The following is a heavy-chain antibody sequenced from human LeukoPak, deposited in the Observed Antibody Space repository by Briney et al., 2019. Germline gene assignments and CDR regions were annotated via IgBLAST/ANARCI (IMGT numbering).Heavy chain of an antibody. CDR3: AKGLLGNSQRGYFDY. Sequence: GRSLRLSCAASGFTFSSYAMHWVRQAPGKGLEWVAVISYDGSNKYCADSVKGRFTISRDNSKNTLYLQMNSLRTEDTAVYFCAKGLLGNSQRGYFDYWGQGTLVTVSS. D-gene: IGHD4-23*01. CDR2: ISYDGSNK. CDR1: GFTFSSYA. J-gene: IGHJ4*02. V-gene: IGHV3-30*04.